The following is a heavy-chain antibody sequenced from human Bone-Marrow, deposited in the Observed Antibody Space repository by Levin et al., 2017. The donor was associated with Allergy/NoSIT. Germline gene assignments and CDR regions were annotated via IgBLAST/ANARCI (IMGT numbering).Heavy chain of an antibody. CDR3: AKKLSVGTTSWFHP. J-gene: IGHJ5*02. D-gene: IGHD1-26*01. Sequence: ASVKVSCKVSGNTLTELSTHWVRQAAGKGPEWMGLFDPEDGRAIYAPKFRGRVTMTEDTSTDTVYMELRRLTSDDTAVYYCAKKLSVGTTSWFHPWGQGTLVTVSS. CDR1: GNTLTELS. CDR2: FDPEDGRA. V-gene: IGHV1-24*01.